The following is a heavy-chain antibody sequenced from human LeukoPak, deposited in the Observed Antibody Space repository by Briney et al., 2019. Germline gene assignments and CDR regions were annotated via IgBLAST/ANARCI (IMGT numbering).Heavy chain of an antibody. CDR3: ARTAYYTSGWWADY. D-gene: IGHD6-19*01. J-gene: IGHJ4*02. CDR2: ISSSSNYI. CDR1: GFTFSTYS. V-gene: IGHV3-21*01. Sequence: GGSLRLSCAASGFTFSTYSMNWVRQAPGKGLEWVSSISSSSNYIYYADSVKGRFTISRDNAKNSLYLQMNSLRADDTAVYYCARTAYYTSGWWADYWCQGTLVTVSS.